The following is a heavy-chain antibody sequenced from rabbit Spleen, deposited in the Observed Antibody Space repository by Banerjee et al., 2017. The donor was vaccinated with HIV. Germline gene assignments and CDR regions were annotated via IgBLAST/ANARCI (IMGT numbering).Heavy chain of an antibody. Sequence: QQQLEESGGGLVKPGGTLTLTCKASGLDFSGFAMCWVRQAPGKGLELIACIYIGGSNTWYASWAKGRFTISKTSSTTVTLEMTSLTAADTATYFCARASSSLNTDYIAINSFVLWGPGTLVTVS. CDR1: GLDFSGFA. CDR3: ARASSSLNTDYIAINSFVL. V-gene: IGHV1S45*01. J-gene: IGHJ4*01. D-gene: IGHD1-1*01. CDR2: IYIGGSNT.